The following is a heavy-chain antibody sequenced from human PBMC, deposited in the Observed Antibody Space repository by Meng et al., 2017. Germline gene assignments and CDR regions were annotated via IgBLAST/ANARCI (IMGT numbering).Heavy chain of an antibody. CDR1: GFTFSSYA. CDR3: AKDWDSSGYPDY. D-gene: IGHD3-22*01. V-gene: IGHV3-23*01. J-gene: IGHJ4*02. CDR2: ISGSGGST. Sequence: LSLTCAASGFTFSSYAMSWVRQAPGKGLEWVSAISGSGGSTYYADSVKGRFTISRDNSKNTLYLQMNSLRAEDTAVYYCAKDWDSSGYPDYWGQGTLVTVSS.